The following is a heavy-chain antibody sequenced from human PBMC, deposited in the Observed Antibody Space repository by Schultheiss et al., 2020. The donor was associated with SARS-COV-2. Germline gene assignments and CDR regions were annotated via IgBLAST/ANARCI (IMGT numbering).Heavy chain of an antibody. CDR3: ARGDVTTGYYGMDV. D-gene: IGHD1-14*01. CDR1: GGTFSSYA. J-gene: IGHJ6*02. V-gene: IGHV1-69*05. CDR2: IIPIFGTA. Sequence: SVKVSCKASGGTFSSYAISWVRQAPGQGLEWMGRIIPIFGTANYAQKFQGRVTMTRDTSTSTVYMELSSLRSEDTAVYYCARGDVTTGYYGMDVWGQGTTVTVSS.